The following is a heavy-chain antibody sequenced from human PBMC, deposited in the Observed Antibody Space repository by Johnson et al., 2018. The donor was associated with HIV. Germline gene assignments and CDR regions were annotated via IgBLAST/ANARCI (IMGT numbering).Heavy chain of an antibody. CDR1: GLTLSSYW. CDR2: INSDGISS. J-gene: IGHJ3*02. CDR3: ARGPPLQWELRGNAFDI. D-gene: IGHD1-26*01. V-gene: IGHV3-74*02. Sequence: VQLVESGGGLVQPGGSLRLSCAASGLTLSSYWMHWVRQVPGKGPVWVSRINSDGISSAYADSVKGRFTISRDNSKNSLYLQMNSLRAEDTAVYYCARGPPLQWELRGNAFDIWG.